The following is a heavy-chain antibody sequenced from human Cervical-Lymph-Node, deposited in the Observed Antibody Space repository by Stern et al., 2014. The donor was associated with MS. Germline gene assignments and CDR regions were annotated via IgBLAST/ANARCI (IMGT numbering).Heavy chain of an antibody. V-gene: IGHV5-51*03. CDR1: GYSFSNHW. CDR2: IYPTDSDT. J-gene: IGHJ4*02. Sequence: VQLVESGAEVKKPGESLKIYCKGSGYSFSNHWIGWMRQMPGKGLEWMGMIYPTDSDTRYSPSFQGQVTISADTSISTAYLQWSSLKASDTAIYYCAKPGGSSHFDYWGQGTLVTVSS. CDR3: AKPGGSSHFDY. D-gene: IGHD1-14*01.